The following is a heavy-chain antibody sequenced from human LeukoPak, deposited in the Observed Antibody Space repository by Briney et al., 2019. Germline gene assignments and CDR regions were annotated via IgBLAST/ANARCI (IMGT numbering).Heavy chain of an antibody. CDR3: AKERQTGDYFTSDY. J-gene: IGHJ4*02. CDR2: INNRGSST. Sequence: PGGSLRLSCAASGFTFSTYGMNWVRQAPGEGLEWLSAINNRGSSTYYAGSVKDRFTISRDNSENTLYLQMNSLTVDDTAVYFCAKERQTGDYFTSDYWGQGTLVTVSS. D-gene: IGHD4-17*01. V-gene: IGHV3-23*01. CDR1: GFTFSTYG.